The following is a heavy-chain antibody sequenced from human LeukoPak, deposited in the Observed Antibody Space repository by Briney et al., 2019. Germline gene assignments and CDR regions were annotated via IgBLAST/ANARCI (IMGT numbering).Heavy chain of an antibody. CDR3: ARGAPLEFGGDAFDI. D-gene: IGHD2-15*01. J-gene: IGHJ3*02. CDR2: ISYSSSNR. V-gene: IGHV3-21*01. CDR1: GFTFSTYS. Sequence: GGSLRLSCAASGFTFSTYSMNWVRQAPGKGLEWVSSISYSSSNRYHADSVKGRFTISRDNAKNSLYLQMNSLRAEDTAVYYCARGAPLEFGGDAFDIWGQGTMVTVSS.